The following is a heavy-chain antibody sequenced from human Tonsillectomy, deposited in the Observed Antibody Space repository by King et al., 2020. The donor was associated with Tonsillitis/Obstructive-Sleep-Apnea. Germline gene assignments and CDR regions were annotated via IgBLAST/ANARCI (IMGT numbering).Heavy chain of an antibody. V-gene: IGHV5-51*03. CDR3: ARFRGEVSGLSHYYYGMDV. CDR2: IYPGDSDT. D-gene: IGHD3-10*01. Sequence: VQLVQSGAEVKKPGESLKISCKGSGYSFSSYWIGWVRQMPGKGLEWMGIIYPGDSDTRYSPSFQGQVTISADKSISTAYLQWSSLKASDTAMYYCARFRGEVSGLSHYYYGMDVWGQGTTVTVSS. J-gene: IGHJ6*02. CDR1: GYSFSSYW.